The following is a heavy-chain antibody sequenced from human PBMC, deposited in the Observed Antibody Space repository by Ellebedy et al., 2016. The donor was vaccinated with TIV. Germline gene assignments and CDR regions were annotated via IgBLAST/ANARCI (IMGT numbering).Heavy chain of an antibody. CDR2: IYYSGST. J-gene: IGHJ4*02. Sequence: SETLSLTCTVSGGSISSSSYYWGWIRQPPGKGLEWIGSIYYSGSTYYNPSLKSRVTISVDTSKNQFSLKLSSVTAADTAVYYCARVPVGATYFDYWGQGTLVPVSS. CDR1: GGSISSSSYY. D-gene: IGHD1-26*01. CDR3: ARVPVGATYFDY. V-gene: IGHV4-39*07.